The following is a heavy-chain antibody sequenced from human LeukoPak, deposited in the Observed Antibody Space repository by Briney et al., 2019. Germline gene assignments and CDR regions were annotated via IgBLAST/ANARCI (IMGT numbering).Heavy chain of an antibody. D-gene: IGHD3-10*01. Sequence: GGSLRLSCAASGFTFSSYAMNWVRQAPGKGLEWVSSISSRSTYIYYADSVKGRFTISRDNPKDSLYLQMNSLRAEDTAVYYCARGGNYGSGTFYTYGMDVWGKGTTVTVSP. CDR2: ISSRSTYI. CDR3: ARGGNYGSGTFYTYGMDV. V-gene: IGHV3-21*01. CDR1: GFTFSSYA. J-gene: IGHJ6*04.